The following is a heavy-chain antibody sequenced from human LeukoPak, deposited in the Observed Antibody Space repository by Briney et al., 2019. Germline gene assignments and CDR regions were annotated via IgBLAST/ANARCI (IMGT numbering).Heavy chain of an antibody. Sequence: GGSLRLSCAASGFTLSSYSMNWVRQAPGKGLEWVSSISSSRSYRYYADSVKGRFTIYRDNDKNSLFLQMNSLRAGDTAVYFCARDPYYHYSSGYYYSPPFDYWGQGTLVTVSS. D-gene: IGHD3-22*01. CDR1: GFTLSSYS. CDR3: ARDPYYHYSSGYYYSPPFDY. J-gene: IGHJ4*02. CDR2: ISSSRSYR. V-gene: IGHV3-21*01.